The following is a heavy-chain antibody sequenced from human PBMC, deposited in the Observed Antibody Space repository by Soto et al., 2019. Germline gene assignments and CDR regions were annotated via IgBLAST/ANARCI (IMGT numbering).Heavy chain of an antibody. CDR1: GYTFTIYW. CDR2: IYPSDSDT. J-gene: IGHJ4*02. V-gene: IGHV5-51*01. D-gene: IGHD4-17*01. Sequence: PGESLKISCQVSGYTFTIYWIGWVRQIPGKGLEWMGIIYPSDSDTRYSPSFQGQVTISADQSINTAYLQSDSLKASDTAIYYCARPANTVADHFDLWGQGTPVTVSS. CDR3: ARPANTVADHFDL.